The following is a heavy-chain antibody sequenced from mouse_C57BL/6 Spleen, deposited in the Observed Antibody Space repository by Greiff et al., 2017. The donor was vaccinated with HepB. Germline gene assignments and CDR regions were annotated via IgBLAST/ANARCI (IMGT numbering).Heavy chain of an antibody. CDR2: FYPGSGSI. CDR1: GYTFTEYT. CDR3: ARHAPYYYGSSDAMDY. D-gene: IGHD1-1*01. Sequence: QVQLKESGAELVKPGASVKLSCKASGYTFTEYTIHWVKQRSGQGLEWIGWFYPGSGSIKYNEKFKDKATLTADKSSSTVYMELSRLTSEDSAVYFCARHAPYYYGSSDAMDYWGQGTSVTVSS. V-gene: IGHV1-62-2*01. J-gene: IGHJ4*01.